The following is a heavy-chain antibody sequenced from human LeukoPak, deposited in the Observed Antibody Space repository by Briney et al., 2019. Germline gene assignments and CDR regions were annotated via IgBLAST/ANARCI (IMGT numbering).Heavy chain of an antibody. Sequence: PSETLSLTCTVSGGSISSYYWSWIRQPPGKGLEWIGYIYYSGSTNYNPSLKSRVTISVDTSKNQFSLKLSSVTAADTAVYYCARDHEYCSGGSCYGDAFDIWGQGTMVTVSS. CDR2: IYYSGST. J-gene: IGHJ3*02. D-gene: IGHD2-15*01. V-gene: IGHV4-59*01. CDR3: ARDHEYCSGGSCYGDAFDI. CDR1: GGSISSYY.